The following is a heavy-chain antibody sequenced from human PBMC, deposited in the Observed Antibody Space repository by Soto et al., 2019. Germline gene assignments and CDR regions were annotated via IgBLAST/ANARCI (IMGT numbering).Heavy chain of an antibody. Sequence: SETLSLTCTVAGGSISRYYWSWIRQPPGKGLEWIGYIYYSGSTNYNPSLKSRVTISVDTSKNQFSLKLSSVTAADTAVYYCARLIRSRYYYYGMDVWGQGTTVTVSS. J-gene: IGHJ6*02. V-gene: IGHV4-59*01. CDR3: ARLIRSRYYYYGMDV. CDR2: IYYSGST. CDR1: GGSISRYY. D-gene: IGHD3-16*01.